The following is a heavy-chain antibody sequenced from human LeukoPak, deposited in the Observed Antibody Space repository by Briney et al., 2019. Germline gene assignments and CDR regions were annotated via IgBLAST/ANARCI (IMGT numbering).Heavy chain of an antibody. D-gene: IGHD1-1*01. CDR2: IYSSMST. CDR1: GAPLNIFY. V-gene: IGHV4-4*07. CDR3: ARGGKATVVTM. J-gene: IGHJ4*02. Sequence: PSEPLPLPCMAPGAPLNIFYGSCIRQSAGQGVECRGRIYSSMSTDYTTSIKSRVSMSVDTSKNQFSLELTSVTAGDTAVYFCARGGKATVVTMWGQGILVTVSS.